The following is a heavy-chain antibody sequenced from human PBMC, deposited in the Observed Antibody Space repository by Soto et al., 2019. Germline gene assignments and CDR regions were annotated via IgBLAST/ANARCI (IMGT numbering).Heavy chain of an antibody. CDR1: GFTFSSYG. CDR2: ISYDGSNK. J-gene: IGHJ6*02. V-gene: IGHV3-30*18. CDR3: AKDHLVGATKYYYSYGMDV. D-gene: IGHD1-26*01. Sequence: HPGGSLRLSCAASGFTFSSYGMHWVRQAPGKGLEWVAVISYDGSNKYYADSVKGRFTISRDNSKNTLYLQMNSLRAEDTAVYYCAKDHLVGATKYYYSYGMDVWGQGTTVTVSS.